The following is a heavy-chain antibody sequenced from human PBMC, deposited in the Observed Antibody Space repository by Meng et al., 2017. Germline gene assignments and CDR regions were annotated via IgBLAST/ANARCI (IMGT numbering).Heavy chain of an antibody. Sequence: QVQLVLVGDEVKKPGSSVKVSCKASGGTFSSYAISWVRQAPGQGLEWMGGIIPIFGTANYAQKFQGRVTITADESTSTAYMELSSLRSEDTAVYYCAREGLGLVQLERHYYFGYWGQGTLVTVSS. CDR3: AREGLGLVQLERHYYFGY. V-gene: IGHV1-69*01. CDR2: IIPIFGTA. D-gene: IGHD1-1*01. CDR1: GGTFSSYA. J-gene: IGHJ4*02.